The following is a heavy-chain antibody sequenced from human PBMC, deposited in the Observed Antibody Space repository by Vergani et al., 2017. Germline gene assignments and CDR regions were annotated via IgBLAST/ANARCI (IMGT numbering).Heavy chain of an antibody. CDR2: ISGSGGST. V-gene: IGHV3-23*01. Sequence: EVQLLESGGGLVQPGGSLRLSCAASGFTFSSYAMSWVRQAPGKGLEWVSAISGSGGSTYYADSVKGRFTISRDNSKNTLSLQMNSLTAEDTAIYYCAGPQGTSAYYYGGFHYWGQGILVTVSS. D-gene: IGHD3-22*01. J-gene: IGHJ4*02. CDR1: GFTFSSYA. CDR3: AGPQGTSAYYYGGFHY.